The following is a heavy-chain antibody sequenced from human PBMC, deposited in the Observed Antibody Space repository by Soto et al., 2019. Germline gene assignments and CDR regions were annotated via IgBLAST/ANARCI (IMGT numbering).Heavy chain of an antibody. CDR3: ARGGGSGYDFTQGAFDI. Sequence: QVQLQESGPGLVKPSQTLSLTCTVSGGSISSGDYYWSWIRQPPGKGLEWIGYIYYSGSTYYNPSLKSRVTISVDPSKNQFSRKLSSVTAADTAVYYCARGGGSGYDFTQGAFDIWGQGTMVTVSS. CDR1: GGSISSGDYY. D-gene: IGHD5-12*01. V-gene: IGHV4-30-4*01. CDR2: IYYSGST. J-gene: IGHJ3*02.